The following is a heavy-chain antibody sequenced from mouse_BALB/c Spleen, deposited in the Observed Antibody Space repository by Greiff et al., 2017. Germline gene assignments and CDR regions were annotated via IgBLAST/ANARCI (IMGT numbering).Heavy chain of an antibody. CDR2: IWGDGST. CDR1: GFSLTGYG. CDR3: ARDGNYGGYAMDY. D-gene: IGHD2-1*01. V-gene: IGHV2-6-7*01. J-gene: IGHJ4*01. Sequence: QVQLQQSGPGLVAPSQSLSITCTVSGFSLTGYGVNWVRQPPGKGLEWLGMIWGDGSTDYNSALKSRLSISKDNSKSQVFLKMNSLQTDDTARYYCARDGNYGGYAMDYWGQGTSVTVSS.